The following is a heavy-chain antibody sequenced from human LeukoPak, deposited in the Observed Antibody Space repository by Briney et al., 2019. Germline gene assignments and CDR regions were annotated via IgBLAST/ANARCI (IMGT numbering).Heavy chain of an antibody. Sequence: GGSLRLSCAASGFTFSSYGMHWVRQAPGKGLEWVAFIRYDGSNKYYADSVKGRFTISRDNSKNTLYLQMNSLRAEDTAVYYCAKVLHFRSGWFDYWGQETLVTVSS. CDR3: AKVLHFRSGWFDY. J-gene: IGHJ4*02. CDR1: GFTFSSYG. D-gene: IGHD6-19*01. V-gene: IGHV3-30*02. CDR2: IRYDGSNK.